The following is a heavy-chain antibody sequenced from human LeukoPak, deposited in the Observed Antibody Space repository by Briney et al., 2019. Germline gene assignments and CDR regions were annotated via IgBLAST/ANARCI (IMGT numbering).Heavy chain of an antibody. CDR2: IYHSGST. CDR1: GGSISSSNW. J-gene: IGHJ3*02. V-gene: IGHV4-4*02. Sequence: PSGTLSLTCAVSGGSISSSNWWSWVRQPPGKGLEWIGEIYHSGSTNYNPSLKSRVTISVDKSKNQFSLKLSSVTAADTSVYYCARDVRWFGESHRAFDIWGQGTMVTVSS. D-gene: IGHD3-10*01. CDR3: ARDVRWFGESHRAFDI.